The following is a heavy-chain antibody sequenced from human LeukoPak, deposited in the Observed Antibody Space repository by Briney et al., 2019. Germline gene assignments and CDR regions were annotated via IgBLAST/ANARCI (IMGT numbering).Heavy chain of an antibody. CDR1: GFTFSSYW. V-gene: IGHV3-74*01. CDR2: INSDGSST. CDR3: ARGSTTVTTKDWFDP. Sequence: GGSLRLSCAASGFTFSSYWMHWVRHAPGKGLAWISRINSDGSSTNYADSVKGRFTNSRDNAKNTLYLQMNSLRDEDTAVYYCARGSTTVTTKDWFDPWGQGTLVTVSS. J-gene: IGHJ5*02. D-gene: IGHD4-17*01.